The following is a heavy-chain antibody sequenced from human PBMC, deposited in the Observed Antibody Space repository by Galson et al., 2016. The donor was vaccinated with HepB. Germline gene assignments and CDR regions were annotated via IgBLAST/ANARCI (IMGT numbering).Heavy chain of an antibody. V-gene: IGHV3-30*18. D-gene: IGHD2-21*02. Sequence: SLRLSCAASGFTFSRYGMVWVRQAPGKGLQWVALISYDGSRKYYADSVKGRFTISRDNSKNTLYLQMSSLRAEDTAVYYCAKEGEEYRGTDRSLGYWGQGTLVTVSS. CDR3: AKEGEEYRGTDRSLGY. CDR2: ISYDGSRK. J-gene: IGHJ4*02. CDR1: GFTFSRYG.